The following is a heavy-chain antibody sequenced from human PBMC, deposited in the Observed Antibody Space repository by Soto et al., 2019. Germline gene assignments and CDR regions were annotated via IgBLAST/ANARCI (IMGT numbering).Heavy chain of an antibody. J-gene: IGHJ4*02. D-gene: IGHD3-10*01. CDR2: INPNSGNI. V-gene: IGHV1-8*01. Sequence: QVQLVQSGAEVRKPGASVKVSCKASGDTFTTYDINWVRQATGHGREWMGWINPNSGNIGYAQRFQGRVTMTRDTAIRTAYMEVSSLRSDDTAVYYCARGRASGSYYLLDYWGQGTLVTVSS. CDR3: ARGRASGSYYLLDY. CDR1: GDTFTTYD.